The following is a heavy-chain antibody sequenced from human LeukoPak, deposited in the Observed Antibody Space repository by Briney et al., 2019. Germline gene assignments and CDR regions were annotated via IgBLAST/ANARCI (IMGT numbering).Heavy chain of an antibody. CDR2: ISAYNGNT. CDR1: GYTFTSYG. D-gene: IGHD3-10*01. V-gene: IGHV1-18*01. Sequence: ASVKVSCKASGYTFTSYGISWVRQAPGQGLEWMGWISAYNGNTNHAQKLQGRVTMTTDTSTSTAYMELRSLRSDDTAVYYCARHGSGSYAHGMDVWGQGTTVTVSS. J-gene: IGHJ6*02. CDR3: ARHGSGSYAHGMDV.